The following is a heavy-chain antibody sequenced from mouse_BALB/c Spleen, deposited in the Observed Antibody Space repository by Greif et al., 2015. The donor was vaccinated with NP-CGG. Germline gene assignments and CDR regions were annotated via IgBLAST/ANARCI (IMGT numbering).Heavy chain of an antibody. Sequence: EVQLVESGGGLVKPGGSLKLSCAASGFAFSSYDMSWVRQTPEKRLEWVAYISSGGGSTYYPDTVKGRFTISRDNAKNTLYLQMSSLKSEDTAMYYCARQGGPARATKVYYAMDYWGQGTSVTVSS. CDR1: GFAFSSYD. CDR3: ARQGGPARATKVYYAMDY. J-gene: IGHJ4*01. V-gene: IGHV5-12-1*01. CDR2: ISSGGGST. D-gene: IGHD3-1*01.